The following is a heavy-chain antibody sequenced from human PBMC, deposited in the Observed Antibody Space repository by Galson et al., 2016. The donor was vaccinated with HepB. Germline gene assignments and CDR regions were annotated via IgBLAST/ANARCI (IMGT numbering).Heavy chain of an antibody. V-gene: IGHV3-53*01. D-gene: IGHD3-22*01. Sequence: SLRLSCAASGFTVKTNYMSWVRQAPGKGLEWVSLIFSNGATTYTDSVKGRFTISRDNSRNMVFLQMNSLRAEDTAVYYCARGVADSTGYWAFDYWGQGTLATVSS. CDR2: IFSNGAT. CDR3: ARGVADSTGYWAFDY. J-gene: IGHJ4*02. CDR1: GFTVKTNY.